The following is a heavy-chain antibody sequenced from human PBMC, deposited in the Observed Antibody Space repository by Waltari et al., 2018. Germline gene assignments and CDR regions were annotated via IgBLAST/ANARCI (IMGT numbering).Heavy chain of an antibody. V-gene: IGHV3-7*01. CDR1: GFTLSYYW. CDR2: INEDGSVK. CDR3: ARDMPAGNSYLDY. D-gene: IGHD3-16*02. Sequence: EVQLVESGGGLVQPGGSLRLSCAASGFTLSYYWMTWVRQAPGKGLEWLANINEDGSVKQHVDSVKGRFTISRDNAKNSLYLQMNSLRAEDTAVYYCARDMPAGNSYLDYWGQGTLVTVSS. J-gene: IGHJ4*02.